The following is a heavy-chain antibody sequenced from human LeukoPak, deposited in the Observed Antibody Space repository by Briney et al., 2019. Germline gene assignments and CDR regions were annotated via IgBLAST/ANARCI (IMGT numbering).Heavy chain of an antibody. CDR1: GFTFSSYG. D-gene: IGHD1-7*01. CDR3: ASVITGTDDEAFDI. V-gene: IGHV3-33*01. Sequence: PGGSLRLSCAASGFTFSSYGMHWVRQAPGKGLEWVAVIWYDGSNKYYADSVKGRFTISRDNSKNTLYLQMNSLRAEDTAAYYCASVITGTDDEAFDIWGQGTMVTVSS. CDR2: IWYDGSNK. J-gene: IGHJ3*02.